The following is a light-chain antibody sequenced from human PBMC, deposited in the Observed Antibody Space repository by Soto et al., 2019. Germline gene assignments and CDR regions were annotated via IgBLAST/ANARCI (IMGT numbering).Light chain of an antibody. V-gene: IGKV3-20*01. J-gene: IGKJ3*01. CDR2: GAS. CDR3: QQYDTTARLT. CDR1: QSVSQY. Sequence: EIVLTQSPGTLSWSLGERATLSCRASQSVSQYLAWYQQKPGQAPRLLIYGASSRANGIPDRFSGRGSGTDFTLTIHGLEPEDVAVYYCQQYDTTARLTFGPGTNVDI.